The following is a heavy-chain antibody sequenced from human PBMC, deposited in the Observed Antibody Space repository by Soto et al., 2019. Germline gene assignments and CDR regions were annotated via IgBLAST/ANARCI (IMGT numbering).Heavy chain of an antibody. J-gene: IGHJ4*02. CDR2: IYYSGST. D-gene: IGHD3-22*01. Sequence: QVQLQESGPGLVKPSETLSLTCTVSGGSISSGDYYWSWIRQPPGKGLEWIGYIYYSGSTYYNPSLKSRVTIAVGTSKNQFSLQLSSVTAADTAVYYCASSLRDYDSNGYCYWGQGTLVTVSS. CDR3: ASSLRDYDSNGYCY. CDR1: GGSISSGDYY. V-gene: IGHV4-30-4*01.